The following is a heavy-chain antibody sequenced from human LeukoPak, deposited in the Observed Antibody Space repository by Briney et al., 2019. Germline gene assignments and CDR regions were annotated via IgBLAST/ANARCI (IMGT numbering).Heavy chain of an antibody. D-gene: IGHD3-10*01. CDR2: ITTSDSTT. CDR3: ARVSYYYGSGSYRPTAVYYFDY. Sequence: GGSLRLSCVASGFTFSSYEMNWVRQAPGKGLEWLSYITTSDSTTHYADSVKGRFTISRDDAQNSLYLQMNSLRVEDTAVYYCARVSYYYGSGSYRPTAVYYFDYWGQGTLVTVSS. V-gene: IGHV3-48*03. J-gene: IGHJ4*02. CDR1: GFTFSSYE.